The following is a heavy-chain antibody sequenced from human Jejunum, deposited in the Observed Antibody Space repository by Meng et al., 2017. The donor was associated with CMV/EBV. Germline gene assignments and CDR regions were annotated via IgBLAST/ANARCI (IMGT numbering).Heavy chain of an antibody. CDR2: INYSGTT. V-gene: IGHV4-39*07. D-gene: IGHD2-2*02. CDR1: SISTHSYS. J-gene: IGHJ4*02. CDR3: ARGCYTASCYRGSFDY. Sequence: SISTHSYSSGWVRQPPGKGLDWLGSINYSGTTYYNPSLRSRVTISLDTSRKQFSLKLNSVTAADTAVYHCARGCYTASCYRGSFDYWGQGTLVTVSS.